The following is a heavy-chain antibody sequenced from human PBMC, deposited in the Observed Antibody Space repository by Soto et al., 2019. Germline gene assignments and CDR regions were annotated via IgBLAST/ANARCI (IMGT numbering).Heavy chain of an antibody. D-gene: IGHD4-4*01. CDR1: GGSVSSYF. CDR3: ARTVTKSRDYGWDV. CDR2: VYFTGTT. J-gene: IGHJ6*02. Sequence: SETLSLTCTVSGGSVSSYFWSWFRESPGKGLEWIGFVYFTGTTDYNPSLKSRVTISVDRSRNQFTLNLSSVTAADTAVYYCARTVTKSRDYGWDVWGQGATVTVSS. V-gene: IGHV4-59*02.